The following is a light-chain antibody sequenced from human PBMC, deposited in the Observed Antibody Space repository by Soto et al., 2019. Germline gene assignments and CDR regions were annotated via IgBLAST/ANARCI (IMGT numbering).Light chain of an antibody. J-gene: IGKJ5*01. Sequence: EFVLTQSPGTLSLSPGERATLSCRASQTVRNNYLAWYQQKPGQVPRLLIYDTSNRATGIPPRFSGSGSGTDFTLTISSLAPEDFAVYYCQHRSNWPPGFGQGTRLEIK. V-gene: IGKV3-11*01. CDR3: QHRSNWPPG. CDR2: DTS. CDR1: QTVRNNY.